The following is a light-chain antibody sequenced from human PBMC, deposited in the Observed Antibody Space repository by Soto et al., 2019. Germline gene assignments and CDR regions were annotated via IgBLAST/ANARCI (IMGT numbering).Light chain of an antibody. CDR2: GAS. CDR1: QSVSSSY. J-gene: IGKJ1*01. V-gene: IGKV3-20*01. CDR3: QQYGSSPLWT. Sequence: DIVLTQSPGPLSLSPGERATLSCRASQSVSSSYLAWYQQKPGQAPRLLIYGASSRATGIPDRFSGSGSGTDFTLTISRLEPEDFSLYYCQQYGSSPLWTLGQGTKVDIK.